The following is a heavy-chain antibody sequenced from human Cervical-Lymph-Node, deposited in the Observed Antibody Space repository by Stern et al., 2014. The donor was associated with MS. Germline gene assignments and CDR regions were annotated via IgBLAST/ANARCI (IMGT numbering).Heavy chain of an antibody. D-gene: IGHD3-22*01. CDR2: IDPGNGET. CDR1: GYTLTVLS. V-gene: IGHV1-24*01. J-gene: IGHJ4*02. CDR3: ATPLTRYDSSGFDY. Sequence: VQLVQSGAEVKKPGASVKISCKGSGYTLTVLSMHWVRQAPGKGLEWMGGIDPGNGETSYGQRFQGRVTMTEDTSTDTAYMELSSLRSEDTSVYYCATPLTRYDSSGFDYWGQGTLVTVSS.